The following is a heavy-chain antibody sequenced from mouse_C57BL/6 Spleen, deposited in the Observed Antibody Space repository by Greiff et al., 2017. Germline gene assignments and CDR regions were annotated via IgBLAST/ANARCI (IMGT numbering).Heavy chain of an antibody. D-gene: IGHD1-1*01. CDR3: ARTRITTVVAPFDY. J-gene: IGHJ2*01. CDR1: GYTFTSYW. Sequence: QVQLQQPGTELVKPGASVKLSCKASGYTFTSYWLHWVKQRPGQGLEWIGNINPSNGGTNYNEKFKSKATLTVDKSSSTAYMQLSSLTSEDSAVYYCARTRITTVVAPFDYWGQGTTLTVAS. CDR2: INPSNGGT. V-gene: IGHV1-53*01.